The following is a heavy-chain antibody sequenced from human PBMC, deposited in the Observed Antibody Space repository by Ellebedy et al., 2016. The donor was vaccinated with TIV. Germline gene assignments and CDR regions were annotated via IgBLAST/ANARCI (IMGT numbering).Heavy chain of an antibody. Sequence: GESLKISXAASGFSFSSYAMHWVRQAPGKGLEWVAIISYDGSDKFYADSVKGRFTISRDNSKNTLYLQMNSLRADGTAVYYCAKDVGSGYDYLGPLDYWGQGILVTVST. CDR2: ISYDGSDK. CDR1: GFSFSSYA. J-gene: IGHJ4*02. V-gene: IGHV3-30*18. D-gene: IGHD5-12*01. CDR3: AKDVGSGYDYLGPLDY.